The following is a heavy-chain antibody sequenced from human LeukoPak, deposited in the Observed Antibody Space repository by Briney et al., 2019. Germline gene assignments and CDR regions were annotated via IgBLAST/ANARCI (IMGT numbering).Heavy chain of an antibody. V-gene: IGHV3-33*01. CDR2: IWYDGSNK. CDR1: GFTFSSYD. CDR3: ARGSSYNEGNGYYYAFDY. Sequence: GGSLRLSCAASGFTFSSYDMHWVRQAPGKGLEWVALIWYDGSNKYYTDSVKGRFTISRDNSKNTLYLQMNSLRAEDTAECYCARGSSYNEGNGYYYAFDYWGQGTLVTVSS. J-gene: IGHJ4*02. D-gene: IGHD3-22*01.